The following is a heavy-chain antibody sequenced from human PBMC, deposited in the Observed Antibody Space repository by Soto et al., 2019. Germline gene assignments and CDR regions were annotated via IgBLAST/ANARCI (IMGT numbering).Heavy chain of an antibody. Sequence: SSETLSLTCAVSGGSITSSNLWWCVRQPPGKGLDGIGEIDHSGSTNYNPSLKSRVTISVDKSKNQFSPNLSSMTAADAAVDSCARVDIVATISIWGQGTMVTVSS. J-gene: IGHJ3*02. CDR3: ARVDIVATISI. D-gene: IGHD5-12*01. CDR1: GGSITSSNL. V-gene: IGHV4-4*02. CDR2: IDHSGST.